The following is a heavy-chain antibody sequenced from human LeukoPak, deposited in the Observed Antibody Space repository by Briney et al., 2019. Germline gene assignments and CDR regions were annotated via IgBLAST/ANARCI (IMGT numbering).Heavy chain of an antibody. J-gene: IGHJ4*02. CDR1: GLTFSSYA. Sequence: GGSLRLSCAASGLTFSSYAMSWVRQAPGKGLEWVSAISGSGGSTYYADSVKGRFTISRDNSKNTLYLQMNSLRAEDTAVYYCAKRISGQWIFDYWGQGTLVTVSS. CDR2: ISGSGGST. D-gene: IGHD6-19*01. CDR3: AKRISGQWIFDY. V-gene: IGHV3-23*01.